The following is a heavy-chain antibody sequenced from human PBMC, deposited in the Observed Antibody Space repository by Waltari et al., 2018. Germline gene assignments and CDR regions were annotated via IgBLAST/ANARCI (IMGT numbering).Heavy chain of an antibody. J-gene: IGHJ4*02. Sequence: QLQLQESGPGLVKPSETLSLTCTVSGGSISSSSYYWGWIRQPPGKGLEWIGSIYYSGSTYHNPSLSSRVTISVDTSKNQFSLKLSSVTAADTAVYYCARFGVAAAGTFDYWGQGTLVTVSS. D-gene: IGHD6-13*01. CDR1: GGSISSSSYY. CDR3: ARFGVAAAGTFDY. CDR2: IYYSGST. V-gene: IGHV4-39*01.